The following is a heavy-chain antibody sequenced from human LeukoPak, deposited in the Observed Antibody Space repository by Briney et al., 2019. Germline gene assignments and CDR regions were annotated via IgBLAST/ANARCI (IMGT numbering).Heavy chain of an antibody. CDR1: GFTFSSYA. CDR2: ISASGDST. V-gene: IGHV3-23*01. J-gene: IGHJ4*02. CDR3: ARERVDYYGSGSYYNPYYFDY. Sequence: GGSLRLSCAASGFTFSSYAMSWVRQAPGRGLEWVSTISASGDSTFYASSVKGRFTISRDNSKNTLHLQTNSLRAEDTAVYYCARERVDYYGSGSYYNPYYFDYWGQGTLVTVSS. D-gene: IGHD3-10*01.